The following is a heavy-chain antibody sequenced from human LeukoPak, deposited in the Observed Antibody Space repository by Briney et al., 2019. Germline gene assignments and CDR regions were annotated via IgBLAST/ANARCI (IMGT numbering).Heavy chain of an antibody. CDR1: GFTFSSYS. D-gene: IGHD4-17*01. Sequence: RSGGSLRLSCAASGFTFSSYSMNWVRQAPGKGLEWVSSISSSSSYIYYADSVKGRFTISRDNAKNSLYLQMNSLRVEDTAVYYCATYGDSDARYRWFDPWGQGTLVIVSS. CDR2: ISSSSSYI. V-gene: IGHV3-21*01. J-gene: IGHJ5*02. CDR3: ATYGDSDARYRWFDP.